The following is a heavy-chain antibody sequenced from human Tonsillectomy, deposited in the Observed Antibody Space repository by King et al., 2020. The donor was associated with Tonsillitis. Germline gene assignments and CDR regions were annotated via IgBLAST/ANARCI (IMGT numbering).Heavy chain of an antibody. CDR2: IYWNDDK. Sequence: TLKESGPTLVKPTQTLTLTCTFSGFSLSTSGVGVGWIRQPPGKALEWLALIYWNDDKRYSPSLKSRLTITKDTSKIQVVLTMTNMDPVDTATYYCAHSVTYYDFWSGYYFAFDIWGQGTMVTVSS. CDR1: GFSLSTSGVG. V-gene: IGHV2-5*01. D-gene: IGHD3-3*01. CDR3: AHSVTYYDFWSGYYFAFDI. J-gene: IGHJ3*02.